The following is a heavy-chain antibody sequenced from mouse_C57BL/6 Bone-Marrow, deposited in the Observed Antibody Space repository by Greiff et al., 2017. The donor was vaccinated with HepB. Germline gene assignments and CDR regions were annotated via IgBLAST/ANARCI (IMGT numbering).Heavy chain of an antibody. CDR2: INPSTGGT. D-gene: IGHD2-1*01. CDR3: ARYGNYVDY. J-gene: IGHJ2*01. V-gene: IGHV1-42*01. Sequence: VEPGASVKISCKASGYSFTGYYMNWVKQSPEKSLEWIGEINPSTGGTTYNQKFKAKATLTVDKSSSTAYMQLKSLTSEDSAVYYCARYGNYVDYWGQGTTLTVSS. CDR1: GYSFTGYY.